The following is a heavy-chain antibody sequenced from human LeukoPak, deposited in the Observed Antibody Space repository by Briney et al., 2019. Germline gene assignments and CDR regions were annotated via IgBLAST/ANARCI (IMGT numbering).Heavy chain of an antibody. J-gene: IGHJ4*02. V-gene: IGHV4-39*07. CDR2: IYYSGST. CDR1: GGSISSSSYY. Sequence: SETLSLTCTVSGGSISSSSYYWGWIRQPPGKGLEWIGSIYYSGSTYYNPSLKSRVTISVDTSKNQFSLKLSSVTAADTAVYYCARVEAGIAAAGTIDYWGQGTLVTVSS. D-gene: IGHD6-13*01. CDR3: ARVEAGIAAAGTIDY.